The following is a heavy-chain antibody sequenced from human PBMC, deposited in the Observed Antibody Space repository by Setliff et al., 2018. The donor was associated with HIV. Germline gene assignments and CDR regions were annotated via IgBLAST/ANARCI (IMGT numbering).Heavy chain of an antibody. V-gene: IGHV3-23*01. CDR1: GFTFSGYA. D-gene: IGHD1-7*01. CDR2: IRGDGGST. CDR3: ARVAETTGDWYYYYMDV. J-gene: IGHJ6*03. Sequence: LRLSCAASGFTFSGYAMSWVRQAPGKGLEWVSTIRGDGGSTYYADSVKGRFTISRDNSKNTLYLQMNSLRVEDTAVYYCARVAETTGDWYYYYMDVWGKGTTVTVSS.